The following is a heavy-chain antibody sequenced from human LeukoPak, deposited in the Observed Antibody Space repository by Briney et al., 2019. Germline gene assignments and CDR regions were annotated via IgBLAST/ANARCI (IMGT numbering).Heavy chain of an antibody. J-gene: IGHJ4*02. D-gene: IGHD6-19*01. CDR3: ARLVAGAGITY. CDR1: GFTFSNYW. V-gene: IGHV3-7*05. CDR2: IRQDGNDR. Sequence: GGSLRLSCVASGFTFSNYWMTWVRQAPGKGLQWVANIRQDGNDRYFVDSVKGRFTISRDNAKNSLYLQMNSLRAEDTAVYYCARLVAGAGITYWGQGTLVTVSP.